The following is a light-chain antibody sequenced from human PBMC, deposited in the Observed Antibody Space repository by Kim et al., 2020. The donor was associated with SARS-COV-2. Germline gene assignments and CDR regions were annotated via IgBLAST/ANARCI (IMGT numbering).Light chain of an antibody. V-gene: IGKV3-11*01. CDR2: DVS. Sequence: EIVLTQSPATLSLSPGERATLSCRASQQLNTFLAWYQQKPGQAPRLLIYDVSNRATDIPDRFSGSGSGTDFTLTISGLEPEDFAVYYCQQRSDWLRAFGGGTKVDIK. J-gene: IGKJ4*01. CDR3: QQRSDWLRA. CDR1: QQLNTF.